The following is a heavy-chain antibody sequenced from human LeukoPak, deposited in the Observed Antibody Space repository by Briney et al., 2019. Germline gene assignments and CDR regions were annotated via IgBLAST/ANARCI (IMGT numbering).Heavy chain of an antibody. CDR1: GYTFTSYD. Sequence: ASVKVSCKASGYTFTSYDINWVRQATGQGLEWMGWMNPNSGNTGFAQKFQGRFTITRNTSISTAYMELSSLRSEDTAVYYCARGGREAVAAAGHWGQGTLVTVSS. CDR2: MNPNSGNT. J-gene: IGHJ4*02. D-gene: IGHD6-13*01. V-gene: IGHV1-8*03. CDR3: ARGGREAVAAAGH.